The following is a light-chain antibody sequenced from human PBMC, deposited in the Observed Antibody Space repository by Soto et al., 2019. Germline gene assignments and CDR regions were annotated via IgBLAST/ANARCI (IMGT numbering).Light chain of an antibody. CDR2: TAS. CDR3: QQANSFPWT. CDR1: QGISPW. V-gene: IGKV1-12*02. J-gene: IGKJ1*01. Sequence: DIQMTQSPSSVSASVGDRVTVTCRASQGISPWLAWYQQKPGKAPRLLIYTASSLQTGVPSRFSGSESGTEFTLTINSLQPKDFATYYCQQANSFPWTFGQGTRVEIK.